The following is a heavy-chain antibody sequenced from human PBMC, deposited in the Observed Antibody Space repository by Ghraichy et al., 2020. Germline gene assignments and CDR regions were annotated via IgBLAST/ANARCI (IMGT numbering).Heavy chain of an antibody. Sequence: GGSLRLSCAASGFTFSNYGMHWVRQAPGRGLEWVAFIQYDGTNKYYADSVKGRFTISRDNSKNTLYLQMNSLRTEDTAVYYCAKDTVGIGVDYWGQGTLVTVSS. CDR1: GFTFSNYG. D-gene: IGHD7-27*01. J-gene: IGHJ4*02. CDR2: IQYDGTNK. CDR3: AKDTVGIGVDY. V-gene: IGHV3-30*02.